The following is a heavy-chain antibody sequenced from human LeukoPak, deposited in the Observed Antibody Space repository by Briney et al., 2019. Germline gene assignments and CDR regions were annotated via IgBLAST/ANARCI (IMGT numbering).Heavy chain of an antibody. V-gene: IGHV3-7*01. D-gene: IGHD2-2*01. J-gene: IGHJ4*02. Sequence: GGSLRPSCAASGFTFSSYWMSWVRQAPGKGLEWVANTKQDGSEKYYVDSVKGRFTISRDNAKNSLYLQMNSPRAEDTAVYYCPREVVVPAAILFYFDYWGQGTLVTVSS. CDR2: TKQDGSEK. CDR3: PREVVVPAAILFYFDY. CDR1: GFTFSSYW.